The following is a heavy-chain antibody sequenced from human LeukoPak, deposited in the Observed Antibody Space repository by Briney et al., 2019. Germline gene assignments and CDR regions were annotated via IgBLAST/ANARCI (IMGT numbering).Heavy chain of an antibody. D-gene: IGHD3-10*01. CDR2: IGTAGDT. Sequence: PGGSLRLSCAASGFTFSSYDMHWVRHGTGKGLEWVSGIGTAGDTYYPGSVKGRFTISRDNSKNTLYLQMNSLRAEDTAVYYCAKVDAYYYGSGSYVDYWGQGTLVTVSS. V-gene: IGHV3-13*01. J-gene: IGHJ4*02. CDR1: GFTFSSYD. CDR3: AKVDAYYYGSGSYVDY.